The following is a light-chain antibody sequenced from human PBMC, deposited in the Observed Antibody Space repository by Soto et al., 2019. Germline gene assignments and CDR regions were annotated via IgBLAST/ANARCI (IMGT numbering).Light chain of an antibody. Sequence: DIQMTQSPSTLSASVGDRVTITCRASQSISSWLAWYQQKPGKAPKLLMYDASSLESGVPSRFRGSGSGKELTLTTRSLQPDDFATYYCQQYNSYSRTFGQSTKVDI. CDR1: QSISSW. CDR3: QQYNSYSRT. CDR2: DAS. V-gene: IGKV1-5*01. J-gene: IGKJ1*01.